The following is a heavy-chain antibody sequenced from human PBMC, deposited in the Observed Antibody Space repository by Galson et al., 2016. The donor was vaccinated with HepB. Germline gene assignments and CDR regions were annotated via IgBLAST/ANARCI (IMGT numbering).Heavy chain of an antibody. CDR3: ARVTGYCRGGSCANWFDP. CDR1: GYTFIGYY. V-gene: IGHV1-2*02. Sequence: SCKASGYTFIGYYVHWVRQAPGQGLEWMGWINPNNGGTKYAQKFQGRVTMTRDTSISTAYMDLSSLRSDDTAVYYCARVTGYCRGGSCANWFDPWGQGTLVTVSS. J-gene: IGHJ5*02. D-gene: IGHD2-15*01. CDR2: INPNNGGT.